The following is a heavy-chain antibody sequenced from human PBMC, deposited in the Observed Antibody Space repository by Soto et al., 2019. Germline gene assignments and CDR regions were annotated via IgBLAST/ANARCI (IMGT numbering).Heavy chain of an antibody. J-gene: IGHJ4*02. CDR1: GWTISRGYYN. CDR2: SLYRGTT. V-gene: IGHV4-30-4*02. D-gene: IGHD2-8*01. CDR3: ARNGALDY. Sequence: SETLSLTRTVYGWTISRGYYNASWTPQPPGNGLGRIGYSLYRGTTNYNPSLVSRLTISVDTSKNQFSLKLTSVTAADTAVYYCARNGALDYWGRGTLVTVS.